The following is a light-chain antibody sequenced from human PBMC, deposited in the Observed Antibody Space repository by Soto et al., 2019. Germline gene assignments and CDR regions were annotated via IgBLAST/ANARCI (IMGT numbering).Light chain of an antibody. CDR3: SSYTSSSTGDNDV. CDR2: EVS. J-gene: IGLJ1*01. CDR1: SSDVGGYNY. V-gene: IGLV2-14*01. Sequence: QSALTQPASVSGSPGQSITISCTGTSSDVGGYNYVSWYQQHPGKAPKLMIYEVSNRPSGVSNRFSGSKSGNTASLTISGLQAEDEADYYCSSYTSSSTGDNDVFGTGTKLTVL.